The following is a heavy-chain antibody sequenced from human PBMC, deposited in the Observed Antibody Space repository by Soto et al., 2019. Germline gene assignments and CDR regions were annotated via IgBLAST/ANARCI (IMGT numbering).Heavy chain of an antibody. V-gene: IGHV4-30-4*01. J-gene: IGHJ5*02. CDR2: IYYSGST. Sequence: CTVSGGSISSGDYYWSWIRQPPGKGLEWIGYIYYSGSTYYNPSLKSRVTISVDTSKNQFSLKLSSVTAADTAVYYCARARRSGEDTNWFDPWGQGTLVTVS. CDR1: GGSISSGDYY. D-gene: IGHD3-16*01. CDR3: ARARRSGEDTNWFDP.